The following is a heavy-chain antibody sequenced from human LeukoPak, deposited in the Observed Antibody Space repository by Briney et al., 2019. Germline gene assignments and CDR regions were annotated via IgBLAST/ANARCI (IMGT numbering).Heavy chain of an antibody. D-gene: IGHD2-2*02. CDR3: ARDPQDQVVYHFGY. CDR1: GFTFSSYA. CDR2: IFNDGSNK. Sequence: GGSLRLSCAASGFTFSSYAMHWVRQAPGKGLEWVAVIFNDGSNKYYADSLKGRFTISRDNSKNTLYLQMNSLRAEDTAVYFCARDPQDQVVYHFGYWGQGTLVTVSS. J-gene: IGHJ4*02. V-gene: IGHV3-30*04.